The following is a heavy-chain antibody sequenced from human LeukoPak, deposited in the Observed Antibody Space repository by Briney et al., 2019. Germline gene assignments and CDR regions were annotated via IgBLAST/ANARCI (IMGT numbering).Heavy chain of an antibody. CDR3: ARLQGSFWYFDL. D-gene: IGHD4-11*01. J-gene: IGHJ2*01. CDR1: GFTFSSYG. CDR2: IWYDGSNK. V-gene: IGHV3-33*01. Sequence: PGGSLRLSCAASGFTFSSYGMHWVRQAPGKGLEWVAVIWYDGSNKYYADSVKGRFTISRDNSKNTLYLQMNSLRAEDTAVYYCARLQGSFWYFDLWGLGTLVTVSS.